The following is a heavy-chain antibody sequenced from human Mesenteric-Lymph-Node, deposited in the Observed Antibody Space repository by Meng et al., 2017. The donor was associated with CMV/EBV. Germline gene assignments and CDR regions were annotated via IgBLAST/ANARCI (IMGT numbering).Heavy chain of an antibody. CDR2: ISDSGVST. D-gene: IGHD3-10*01. J-gene: IGHJ5*02. Sequence: LSLTCSASGFTFSNYAMSWARQAPGKGLEWVSSISDSGVSTYYAESVKCRFTIFRDNSKNTLYLQMNSLRAEDTAAYYCAKTGYQYGSGLTDCFDPWGQGTLVTVSS. CDR3: AKTGYQYGSGLTDCFDP. CDR1: GFTFSNYA. V-gene: IGHV3-23*01.